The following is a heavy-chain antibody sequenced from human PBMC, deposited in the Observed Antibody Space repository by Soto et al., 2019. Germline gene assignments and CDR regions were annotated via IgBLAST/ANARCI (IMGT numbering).Heavy chain of an antibody. CDR3: ARTVLRFSNWFDP. Sequence: GGLLRLSCAACGCTSSSHWMSWVRQAPGKGLEWVANIKQDGSEKYYVDSVKGRFTISRDNAKNSLYLQMNSLRAEDTAVYYCARTVLRFSNWFDPWGQGTLVTVSS. CDR2: IKQDGSEK. J-gene: IGHJ5*02. CDR1: GCTSSSHW. V-gene: IGHV3-7*01. D-gene: IGHD3-3*01.